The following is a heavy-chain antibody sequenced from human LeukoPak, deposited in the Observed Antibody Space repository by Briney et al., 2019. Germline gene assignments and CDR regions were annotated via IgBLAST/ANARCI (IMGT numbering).Heavy chain of an antibody. CDR3: ASGRDYGDERGAFDI. J-gene: IGHJ3*02. CDR2: INPNSGGT. Sequence: ASVKVSCKTSGYRFTSYAINWVRQAPGQGLEWMGWINPNSGGTNYAQKFQGRVTMTRDTSISTAYMELSRLRSDDTAVYYCASGRDYGDERGAFDIWGQGTMVTVSS. CDR1: GYRFTSYA. D-gene: IGHD4-17*01. V-gene: IGHV1-2*02.